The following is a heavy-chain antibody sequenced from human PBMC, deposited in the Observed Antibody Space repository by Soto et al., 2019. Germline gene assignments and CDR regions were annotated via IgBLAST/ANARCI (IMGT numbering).Heavy chain of an antibody. Sequence: GGSLRLSCAASGFTFSSYGMHWVRQAPGKGLEWVAVIWYDGSNKYYADSVKGRFTISRDNSKNTLYLQMNSLRAEDTAVYYCAKAVAGTGGFDYWGQGTLVTVSS. D-gene: IGHD6-19*01. CDR2: IWYDGSNK. CDR1: GFTFSSYG. CDR3: AKAVAGTGGFDY. V-gene: IGHV3-33*06. J-gene: IGHJ4*02.